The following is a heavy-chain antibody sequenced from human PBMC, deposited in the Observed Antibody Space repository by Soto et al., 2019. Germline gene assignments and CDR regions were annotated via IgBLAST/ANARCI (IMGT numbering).Heavy chain of an antibody. CDR1: GGSISSGGYY. J-gene: IGHJ4*02. Sequence: QVQLQESGPGLVKPSQTLSLTCTVSGGSISSGGYYWSWIRQHPGKGREWIGYIYYSGSTYYNPCLKSRVNISVDTSKNQFSLKLSSVTAADTAVYYYERDVARGGNFDSWGQGTLVTVSA. CDR2: IYYSGST. D-gene: IGHD3-16*01. CDR3: ERDVARGGNFDS. V-gene: IGHV4-31*03.